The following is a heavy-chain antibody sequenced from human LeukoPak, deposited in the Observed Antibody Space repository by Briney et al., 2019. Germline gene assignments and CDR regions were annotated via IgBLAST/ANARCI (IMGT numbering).Heavy chain of an antibody. V-gene: IGHV1-2*02. Sequence: ASVKVSCKASGYTFTRYFMHWVRQAPGQGLEWMGWINPNSGGTNYAQKFQGRVTMTRDTSISTAYMELSRLRSDDTAVYYCASSIVYCSSTSCCFNWGQGTLVTVSS. CDR3: ASSIVYCSSTSCCFN. D-gene: IGHD2-2*01. CDR1: GYTFTRYF. CDR2: INPNSGGT. J-gene: IGHJ4*02.